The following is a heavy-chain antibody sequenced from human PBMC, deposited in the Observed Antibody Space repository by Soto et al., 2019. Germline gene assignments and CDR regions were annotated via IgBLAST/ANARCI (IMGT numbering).Heavy chain of an antibody. CDR3: ARRTAGGPATYYNSWFDP. J-gene: IGHJ5*02. V-gene: IGHV4-34*01. CDR2: INHSGTT. CDR1: GGSFSGYY. D-gene: IGHD3-10*01. Sequence: SETLSLTCAVYGGSFSGYYWSWIRQPPGRGLEWIGEINHSGTTNNNPSLKSRVTISVDTSKNQFSLRVSSVTAADTAVYYCARRTAGGPATYYNSWFDPWGQGTLVTVSS.